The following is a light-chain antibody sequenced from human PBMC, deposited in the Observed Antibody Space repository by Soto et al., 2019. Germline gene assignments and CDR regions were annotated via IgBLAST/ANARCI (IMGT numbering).Light chain of an antibody. J-gene: IGLJ1*01. CDR2: EVT. CDR1: SSDVGGYNY. Sequence: QSALTQPASVSRSPGQSITISCTGTSSDVGGYNYVSWYQQYPGKAPKLLIYEVTNRLSGVSNRFSGSKSGNTASLTISGLQAEDEADYYCSSCTSGSTYVFGTGTKLTVL. V-gene: IGLV2-14*01. CDR3: SSCTSGSTYV.